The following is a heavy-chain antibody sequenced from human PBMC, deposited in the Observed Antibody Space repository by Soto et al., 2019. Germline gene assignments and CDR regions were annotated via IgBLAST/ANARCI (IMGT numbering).Heavy chain of an antibody. Sequence: SETLSLTCTLSGGAINSYYWSWIRQPPGRGLEWIGYIYHRGSTNYNPALKSRVTISVDTSKKQFSLKLTSVTAADTAVYYCARERVVVSGLDFYYGMSVWGQGTTVPV. J-gene: IGHJ6*02. CDR2: IYHRGST. CDR3: ARERVVVSGLDFYYGMSV. V-gene: IGHV4-59*01. CDR1: GGAINSYY. D-gene: IGHD2-21*01.